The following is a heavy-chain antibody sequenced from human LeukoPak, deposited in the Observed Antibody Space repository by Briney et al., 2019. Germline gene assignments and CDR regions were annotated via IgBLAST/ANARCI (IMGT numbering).Heavy chain of an antibody. Sequence: TGGSLRLSCTASGFTFSSYGMHWVRQAPGKGLEWVAFIRYDGSNKYYADSVKGRFTISRDNSKNTLYLQMNSLRDEDTAVYYCASGGWELVSWGAFDIWGQGTMVTVSS. J-gene: IGHJ3*02. D-gene: IGHD1-26*01. CDR1: GFTFSSYG. V-gene: IGHV3-30*02. CDR2: IRYDGSNK. CDR3: ASGGWELVSWGAFDI.